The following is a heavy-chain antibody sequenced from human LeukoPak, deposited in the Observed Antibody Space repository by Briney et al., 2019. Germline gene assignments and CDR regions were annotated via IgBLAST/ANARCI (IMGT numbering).Heavy chain of an antibody. V-gene: IGHV3-48*01. CDR2: ISSSSTTI. Sequence: GGSLRLSCAASGFTFSSYSMMWVRQAPGKGLEWVSYISSSSTTIHYADSVKGRFTISRDNAKNSLYLQMNSLRAEDTAVYYCVTNFDPDVDWGQGTLVTVSS. CDR1: GFTFSSYS. D-gene: IGHD3-9*01. CDR3: VTNFDPDVD. J-gene: IGHJ4*02.